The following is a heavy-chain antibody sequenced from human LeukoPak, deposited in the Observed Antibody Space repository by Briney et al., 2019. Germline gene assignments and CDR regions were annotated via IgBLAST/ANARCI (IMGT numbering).Heavy chain of an antibody. Sequence: SETLSLTCAVSGYSISSGYYWGWIRQPPGKGLAWIGSIYHSGSTYYNPSLKSRVTISVDTSKNQFSLKLSSVTAADTAVYYCASSPSRDNWFDPWGQGTLVTVSS. J-gene: IGHJ5*02. D-gene: IGHD2-2*01. CDR3: ASSPSRDNWFDP. CDR2: IYHSGST. CDR1: GYSISSGYY. V-gene: IGHV4-38-2*01.